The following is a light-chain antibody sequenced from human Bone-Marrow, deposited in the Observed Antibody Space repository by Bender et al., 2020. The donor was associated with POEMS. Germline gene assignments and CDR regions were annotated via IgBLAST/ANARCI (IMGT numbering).Light chain of an antibody. Sequence: SYVLTQPPSVSVAPGKTARVTCGGDNIGSKSVHWYQKKPGQAPLLVVYADSDRPSGIPDRFSGSNSGNTATLTISRVEVVDEGDYYCQVWETSSDQVVFGGGTKLTVL. CDR2: ADS. CDR1: NIGSKS. J-gene: IGLJ2*01. V-gene: IGLV3-21*03. CDR3: QVWETSSDQVV.